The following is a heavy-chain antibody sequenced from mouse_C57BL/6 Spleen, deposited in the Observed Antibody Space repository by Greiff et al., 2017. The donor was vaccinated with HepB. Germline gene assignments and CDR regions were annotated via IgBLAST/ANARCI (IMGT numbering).Heavy chain of an antibody. CDR3: AGAGGAWFAD. J-gene: IGHJ3*01. CDR2: IDPSDSDT. CDR1: GYTFTSYW. Sequence: VQLQESGAELVRPGSSVKLSCKASGYTFTSYWMHWVKQRPIQGLEWIGNIDPSDSDTHYNQKFKDKATLTVDKASSTAYMQLSSLTSEDSAVYYWAGAGGAWFADWGQGTLVTVSA. V-gene: IGHV1-52*01.